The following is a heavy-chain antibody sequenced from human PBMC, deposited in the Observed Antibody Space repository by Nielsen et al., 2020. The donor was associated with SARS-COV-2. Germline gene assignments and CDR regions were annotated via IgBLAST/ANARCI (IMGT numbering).Heavy chain of an antibody. J-gene: IGHJ4*02. V-gene: IGHV4-59*01. Sequence: SETLSLTCTVSGGSISSYYWSWIRQPPGKGLEWIGYIYYSGSTNYNPSLKSRVTISVDTSKNQFSLKLSSVTAADTAVYYCATLTYYDFWSYNWGQGTLVTVSS. CDR3: ATLTYYDFWSYN. D-gene: IGHD3-3*01. CDR1: GGSISSYY. CDR2: IYYSGST.